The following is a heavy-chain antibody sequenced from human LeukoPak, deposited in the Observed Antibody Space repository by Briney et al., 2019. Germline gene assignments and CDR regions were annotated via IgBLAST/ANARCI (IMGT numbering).Heavy chain of an antibody. CDR1: GFIFSSYS. CDR2: ISSGSNTI. V-gene: IGHV3-48*04. J-gene: IGHJ4*02. D-gene: IGHD4-23*01. Sequence: GGSLRLSCAASGFIFSSYSMNWVRQAPGKGLEWVSYISSGSNTIYYADSVKGRFSISRDNAKNTLYLQMNSLRVEDTAVYCCARGRPHGNDYWGQGTLVTVSS. CDR3: ARGRPHGNDY.